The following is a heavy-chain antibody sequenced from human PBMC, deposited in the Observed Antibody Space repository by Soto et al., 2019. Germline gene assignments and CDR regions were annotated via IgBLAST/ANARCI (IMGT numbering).Heavy chain of an antibody. J-gene: IGHJ5*02. D-gene: IGHD6-6*01. V-gene: IGHV4-30-4*01. Sequence: QVQLQESGPGLVKPSQTLSLTCTVSGGSISSGDYYWSWIRQPPGKGLEWIGYIYYSVSTYYNPSLKSRVTISVDTSKHQFSLKMSSVTAADAGVYYCARSIASLCWFDPWGQGTLVTVSS. CDR1: GGSISSGDYY. CDR3: ARSIASLCWFDP. CDR2: IYYSVST.